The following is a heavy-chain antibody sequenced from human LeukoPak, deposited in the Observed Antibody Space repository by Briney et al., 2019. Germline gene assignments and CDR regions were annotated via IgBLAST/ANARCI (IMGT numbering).Heavy chain of an antibody. J-gene: IGHJ5*02. V-gene: IGHV4-38-2*02. D-gene: IGHD4-17*01. CDR2: LYYRGST. CDR1: GYSISSGYY. Sequence: PSETLSLTCTVSGYSISSGYYWGWIRQPPGKGLEWIGNLYYRGSTSYNPSLKSRVTILVDTSKNQFSLKLSSVTAADTAVYYCARHLRTTALGFDPWGQGTLVTVSS. CDR3: ARHLRTTALGFDP.